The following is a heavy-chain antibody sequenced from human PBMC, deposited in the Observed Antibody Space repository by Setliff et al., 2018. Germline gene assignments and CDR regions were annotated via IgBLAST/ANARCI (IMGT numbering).Heavy chain of an antibody. Sequence: SETLSLTCTISGGSTNLPYWSWVRQPPGKGLEWIGYVSYSGSTSYNPSLKSRVTISVDTSKNQFSLNLISVTAADTAVYYCARGQATSSRSSLVYWGQGILVTVSS. CDR1: GGSTNLPY. V-gene: IGHV4-59*11. D-gene: IGHD6-6*01. CDR3: ARGQATSSRSSLVY. J-gene: IGHJ4*02. CDR2: VSYSGST.